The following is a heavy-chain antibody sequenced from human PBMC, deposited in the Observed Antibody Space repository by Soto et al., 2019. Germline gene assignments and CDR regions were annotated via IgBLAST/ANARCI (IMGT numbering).Heavy chain of an antibody. CDR2: IYYRGST. CDR3: ARDRRQYLAPGAFDI. D-gene: IGHD2-2*02. J-gene: IGHJ3*02. V-gene: IGHV4-31*03. CDR1: GDSISSGGYY. Sequence: QVQLQESGPGLVKPSQTLSLTCTVSGDSISSGGYYWSWIRHHPGKGLEWIGYIYYRGSTTYNPSLKSRVSISVDTSKNQSSVKLSSVTAADTAVYYCARDRRQYLAPGAFDIWGQGTTVIVSS.